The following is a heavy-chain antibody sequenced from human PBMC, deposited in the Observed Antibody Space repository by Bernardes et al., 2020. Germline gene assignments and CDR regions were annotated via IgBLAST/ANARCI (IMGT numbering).Heavy chain of an antibody. CDR2: ISVNGGKT. CDR3: ARQTSWRYSWFDP. V-gene: IGHV1-18*01. Sequence: ASVKVSCKTSGYTFSTSAITWVRLVPGQGLEWVGWISVNGGKTDYAQKVQGRITMTTDTSTSTAYMELRSLTSDDTAIYYCARQTSWRYSWFDPWGQGTLVTVSS. CDR1: GYTFSTSA. J-gene: IGHJ5*02. D-gene: IGHD4-4*01.